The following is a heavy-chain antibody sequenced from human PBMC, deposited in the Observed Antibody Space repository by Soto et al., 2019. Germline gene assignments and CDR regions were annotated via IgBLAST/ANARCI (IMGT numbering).Heavy chain of an antibody. V-gene: IGHV1-18*01. J-gene: IGHJ4*02. CDR3: ATRSPAFDY. Sequence: QVQLVQSGPEVKKPGASVKVSCKTSGYTFTSYGISWVRQAPGQGLEWMGWITTDKGKTTYAQKFQGRVTMTTDTCTSTAYMELMSLRSDDTAIYYCATRSPAFDYWGQGTLLTVAS. CDR1: GYTFTSYG. CDR2: ITTDKGKT.